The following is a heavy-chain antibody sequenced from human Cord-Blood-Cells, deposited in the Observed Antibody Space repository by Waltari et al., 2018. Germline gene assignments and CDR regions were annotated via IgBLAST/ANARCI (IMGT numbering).Heavy chain of an antibody. D-gene: IGHD3-22*01. CDR3: ARDRVIVVVTHAFDI. Sequence: VQLVESGGGVVQPGRSLRLSGAASGFTSRSYAMLCARHAPGKGLEWVEVISYDGSNKYYADSVKGRFTISRDNSKNTLYLQMNSLRAEDTAVYYCARDRVIVVVTHAFDIWGQGTMVTVSS. J-gene: IGHJ3*02. CDR2: ISYDGSNK. CDR1: GFTSRSYA. V-gene: IGHV3-30-3*01.